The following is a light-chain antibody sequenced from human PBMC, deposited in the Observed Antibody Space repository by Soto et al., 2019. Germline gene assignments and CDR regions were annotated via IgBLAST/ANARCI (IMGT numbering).Light chain of an antibody. Sequence: DIQMTQSPSSLSASVVDRVTITCRASQSISNYLNWYQQKPGKAPKLLMYAASSLQSGVPSRFGGSGSGTDFTLTISSLQPEDFATYYCQQRYSTPRTFGQGTKVEIK. V-gene: IGKV1-39*01. CDR1: QSISNY. CDR3: QQRYSTPRT. J-gene: IGKJ1*01. CDR2: AAS.